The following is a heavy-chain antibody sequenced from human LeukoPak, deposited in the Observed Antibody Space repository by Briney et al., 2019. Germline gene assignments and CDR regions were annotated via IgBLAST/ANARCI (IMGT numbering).Heavy chain of an antibody. Sequence: GGSLRLSCAASGFTFSTYWMSWVRQAPGKGLEWVANIKQDGGEEYYVDSVKGRFTISRNNAKNSLYLQMNSLRAEDTAVYYCAREWHATFDYWGQGSLVTVSS. CDR3: AREWHATFDY. CDR1: GFTFSTYW. D-gene: IGHD1-26*01. V-gene: IGHV3-7*01. J-gene: IGHJ4*02. CDR2: IKQDGGEE.